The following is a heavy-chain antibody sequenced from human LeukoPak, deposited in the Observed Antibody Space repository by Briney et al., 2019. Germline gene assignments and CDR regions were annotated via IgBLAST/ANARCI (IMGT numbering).Heavy chain of an antibody. J-gene: IGHJ5*02. CDR1: GGSISSSFW. D-gene: IGHD3-22*01. CDR2: IYHSGST. Sequence: SETLSLTCAVSGGSISSSFWWSWVRQPPGKGLEWFGEIYHSGSTNYKPSLRSRVTISVDTSKNPFSLKLSSVTAADTAVYYCAPYYDSSGVGWFDPWGQGTLVTVSS. CDR3: APYYDSSGVGWFDP. V-gene: IGHV4-4*02.